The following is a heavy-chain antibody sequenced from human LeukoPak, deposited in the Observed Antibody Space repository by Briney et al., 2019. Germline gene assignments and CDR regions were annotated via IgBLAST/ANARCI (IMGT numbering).Heavy chain of an antibody. CDR1: GFTLSTYA. D-gene: IGHD2-15*01. V-gene: IGHV3-23*01. J-gene: IGHJ6*03. CDR3: ARTPGERYCSGGSCYFHYYYMDV. Sequence: GGSLRLSCAASGFTLSTYAMSWVRQAPGKGLEWVSGISGRDGSTYYADSVKGRFTISRDNSKNTLYLQMNSLRAEDTAVYYCARTPGERYCSGGSCYFHYYYMDVWGKGTTVTVS. CDR2: ISGRDGST.